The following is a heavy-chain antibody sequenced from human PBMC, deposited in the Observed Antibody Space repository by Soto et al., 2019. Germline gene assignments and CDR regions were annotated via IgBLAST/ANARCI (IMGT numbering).Heavy chain of an antibody. CDR2: IYYSGST. CDR3: HGFAPYSSSSDGGNFDY. J-gene: IGHJ4*02. CDR1: GGSISSYY. D-gene: IGHD6-6*01. Sequence: SETLSLTCTVSGGSISSYYWSWIRQPPGKGLEWIGYIYYSGSTNYNPSLKSRVTISVDTSKNQFSLKLSSVTAADTAVYYCHGFAPYSSSSDGGNFDYWGQGTLVTVSS. V-gene: IGHV4-59*08.